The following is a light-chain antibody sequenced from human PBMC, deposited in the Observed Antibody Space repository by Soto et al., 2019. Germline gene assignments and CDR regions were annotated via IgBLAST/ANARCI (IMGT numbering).Light chain of an antibody. CDR3: QKYNSAPPVT. CDR1: QGISNY. Sequence: DIQMTQSPSSLSASVGDRVTITRRASQGISNYLAWYQQKPGKVPKLLIYAASTLQSGVPSRFSGSGSGTDFTLTISCLQPEDVATYYCQKYNSAPPVTFGGGTKVEIK. CDR2: AAS. V-gene: IGKV1-27*01. J-gene: IGKJ4*01.